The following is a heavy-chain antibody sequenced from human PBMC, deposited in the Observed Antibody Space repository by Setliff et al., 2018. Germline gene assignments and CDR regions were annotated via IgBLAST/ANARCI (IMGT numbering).Heavy chain of an antibody. D-gene: IGHD3-22*01. CDR1: GSTPTELT. CDR2: FNPEDDEI. J-gene: IGHJ4*01. V-gene: IGHV1-24*01. Sequence: ASVKVSCKVSGSTPTELTMYWVRQAPGKGLEWMGSFNPEDDEIIYAQKFLGRVTMTEDTSTDTAYMELSSLRSEDTAVYYCATKDYDTSGYYRPFGFWGQGTLVTVS. CDR3: ATKDYDTSGYYRPFGF.